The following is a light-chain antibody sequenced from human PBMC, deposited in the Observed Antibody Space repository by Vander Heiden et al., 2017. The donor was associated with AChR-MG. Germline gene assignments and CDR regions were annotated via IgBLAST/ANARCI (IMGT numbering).Light chain of an antibody. V-gene: IGLV2-11*01. CDR3: CSYAGSYTK. Sequence: QSALTQPRSVSGSPGQSVTISCTGTSSDISYYNYVSWYQHHPGRAPKLLIFDASKRPSGVPDRFSGSKSGNTASLTISGLQAEDEADYYCCSYAGSYTKFAGETKLTVL. CDR1: SSDISYYNY. J-gene: IGLJ2*01. CDR2: DAS.